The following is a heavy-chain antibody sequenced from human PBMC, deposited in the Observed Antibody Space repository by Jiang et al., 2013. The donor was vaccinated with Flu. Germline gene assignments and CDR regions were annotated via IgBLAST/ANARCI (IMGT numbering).Heavy chain of an antibody. Sequence: SVKVSCKASGYTFTGYYMHWVRQAPGQGLEWMGWINPNSGGTNYAQKFQGRVTMTRDTSISTAYMELSRLRSDDTAVYYCAREVSYYYDSSGENYYGMDVWGQGTTVTVSS. J-gene: IGHJ6*02. D-gene: IGHD3-22*01. CDR2: INPNSGGT. CDR3: AREVSYYYDSSGENYYGMDV. CDR1: GYTFTGYY. V-gene: IGHV1-2*02.